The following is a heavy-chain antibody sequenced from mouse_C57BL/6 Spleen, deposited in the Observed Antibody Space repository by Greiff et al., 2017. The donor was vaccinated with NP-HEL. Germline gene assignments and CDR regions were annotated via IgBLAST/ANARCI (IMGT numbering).Heavy chain of an antibody. V-gene: IGHV1-82*01. CDR1: GYAFSSSW. CDR2: IYPGDGDT. Sequence: QVQLQQSGPELVKPGASVKISCKASGYAFSSSWMNWVKQRPGKGLEWIGRIYPGDGDTNYNGKFKGKATLTADKSSSTAYMQLSSLTSEDSAVYFCARKYHDGLDYWGQGTTLTVSS. D-gene: IGHD2-3*01. J-gene: IGHJ2*01. CDR3: ARKYHDGLDY.